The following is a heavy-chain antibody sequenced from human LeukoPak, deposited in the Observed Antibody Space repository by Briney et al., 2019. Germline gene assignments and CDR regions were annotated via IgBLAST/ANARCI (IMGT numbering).Heavy chain of an antibody. D-gene: IGHD3-22*01. J-gene: IGHJ4*02. CDR2: ISAYNGNT. Sequence: ASVKVSCKASGYTFTNYGISWVRQAPGQGLEWMGWISAYNGNTNYAQKLQGRVTMTTDTSTSTAYMELRSLRSDDTVLYYCARSGVGYYYDSSGYYPLDYWGQGTLVTVTS. CDR1: GYTFTNYG. CDR3: ARSGVGYYYDSSGYYPLDY. V-gene: IGHV1-18*01.